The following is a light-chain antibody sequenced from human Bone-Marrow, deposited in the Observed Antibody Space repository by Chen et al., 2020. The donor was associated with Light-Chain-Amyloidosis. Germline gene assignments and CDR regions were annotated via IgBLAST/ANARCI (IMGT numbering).Light chain of an antibody. CDR1: SSDVGGYNY. V-gene: IGLV2-14*03. CDR3: SSYTSSSALYG. CDR2: DVR. Sequence: QSALTQPASVSGSPGQSITISCTGTSSDVGGYNYVPWYQQHPGKAPKLMIYDVRNRPSGVSDRVSGPKSGNAAALTISGLQAEDEADYYCSSYTSSSALYGFGTWTKVTVL. J-gene: IGLJ1*01.